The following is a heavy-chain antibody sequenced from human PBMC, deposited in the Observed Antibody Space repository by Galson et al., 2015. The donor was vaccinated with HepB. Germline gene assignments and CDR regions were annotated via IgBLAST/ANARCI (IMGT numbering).Heavy chain of an antibody. CDR1: GFSLNSREPR. CDR2: LEWGNKK. D-gene: IGHD6-13*01. V-gene: IGHV2-70*04. CDR3: VRIGPAAVDS. Sequence: PALVKPTQTLTLTCTFSGFSLNSREPRVSWIRQPPGKALEWLARLEWGNKKFYSSSLKTKRTISKDTSKNQVVLTLTNVDPVDTATYYCVRIGPAAVDSWGLGTLVTVSS. J-gene: IGHJ5*02.